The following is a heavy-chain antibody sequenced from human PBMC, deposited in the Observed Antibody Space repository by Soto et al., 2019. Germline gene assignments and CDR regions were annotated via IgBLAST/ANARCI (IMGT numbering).Heavy chain of an antibody. CDR2: IYYSGST. V-gene: IGHV4-31*03. CDR3: ARGIVLMVYAENVPPESHYNWFDP. J-gene: IGHJ5*02. CDR1: GGSISSGGYY. D-gene: IGHD2-8*01. Sequence: SETLSLTCTVSGGSISSGGYYWSWIRQHPGKGLEWIGYIYYSGSTYYNPSLKSRVTISVDTSKNQFSLKLSSVTAADTAVYYCARGIVLMVYAENVPPESHYNWFDPWGQGTLVTVSS.